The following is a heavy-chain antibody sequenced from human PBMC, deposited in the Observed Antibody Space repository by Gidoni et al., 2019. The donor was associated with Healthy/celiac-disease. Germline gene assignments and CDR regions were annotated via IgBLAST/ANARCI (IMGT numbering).Heavy chain of an antibody. Sequence: EVQLVESGGGLVQPGRSLRLSCAASGFPFDDYAMPWVRQAPGKGLEWVSGISWNSGSIGYADSVKGRFTISRDNAKNSLYLQMNSLRAEDTALYYCAKMTTVTKGGSGYYYGMDVWGQGTTVTVSS. CDR2: ISWNSGSI. J-gene: IGHJ6*02. CDR3: AKMTTVTKGGSGYYYGMDV. V-gene: IGHV3-9*01. CDR1: GFPFDDYA. D-gene: IGHD4-17*01.